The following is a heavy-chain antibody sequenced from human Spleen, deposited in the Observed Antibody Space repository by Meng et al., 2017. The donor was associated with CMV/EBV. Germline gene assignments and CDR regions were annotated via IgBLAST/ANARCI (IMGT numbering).Heavy chain of an antibody. CDR3: ARVYSGYDRGLDY. Sequence: GGSLRLSCAASGFTFNNFEMNWVRQAPGKGLECVSYISSSGSTIYYADSVKGRFTISRDNAKNSLYLQMNSLRAEDTAVYYCARVYSGYDRGLDYWGQGTLVTVSS. V-gene: IGHV3-48*03. CDR1: GFTFNNFE. CDR2: ISSSGSTI. D-gene: IGHD5-12*01. J-gene: IGHJ4*02.